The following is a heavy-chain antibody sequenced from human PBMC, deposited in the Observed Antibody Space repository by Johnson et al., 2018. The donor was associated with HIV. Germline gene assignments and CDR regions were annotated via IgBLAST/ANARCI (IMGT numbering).Heavy chain of an antibody. J-gene: IGHJ3*02. CDR2: IRSIPYGGTT. V-gene: IGHV3-49*04. Sequence: VQLVESGGGLVQPGRSLRLSCAASGFTFSSYAMHWVRQAPGKGLEWVGFIRSIPYGGTTEYAASVNGRFTVPRDDSRSIAYLQMNSLRAEDTAVYYCARDLSGSSTVLSDAFDIWGQGTMVTVSS. CDR1: GFTFSSYA. D-gene: IGHD1-26*01. CDR3: ARDLSGSSTVLSDAFDI.